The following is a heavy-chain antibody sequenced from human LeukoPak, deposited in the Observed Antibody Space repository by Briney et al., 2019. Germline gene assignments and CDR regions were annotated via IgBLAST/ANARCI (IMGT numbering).Heavy chain of an antibody. CDR2: IYSSGST. J-gene: IGHJ6*03. D-gene: IGHD5-18*01. V-gene: IGHV4-61*01. Sequence: SETLSLTCTVSGGSISSGSYCWSWIRQPPGKGLEWIGYIYSSGSTNYNPSLKSRVTISVDTSKIQFSLKLSSVTAADTAVYYCARTTEGGYTYNYFYYYYMDVWGKGTTVTISS. CDR1: GGSISSGSYC. CDR3: ARTTEGGYTYNYFYYYYMDV.